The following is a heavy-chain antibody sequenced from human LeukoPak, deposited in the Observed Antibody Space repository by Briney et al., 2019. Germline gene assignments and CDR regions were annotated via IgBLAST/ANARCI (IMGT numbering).Heavy chain of an antibody. V-gene: IGHV3-23*01. CDR2: INSGGNT. J-gene: IGHJ4*02. Sequence: QTGGSLRLSCAASGFTFSSYAMSWVRQAPGKGLEWVSTINSGGNTYYADSVKGRFTISRDNAKNTLFLQMNSLRVGDTAVYYCSKDPPISAAGPRYSDRWGRGTLVTVSS. CDR1: GFTFSSYA. CDR3: SKDPPISAAGPRYSDR. D-gene: IGHD6-13*01.